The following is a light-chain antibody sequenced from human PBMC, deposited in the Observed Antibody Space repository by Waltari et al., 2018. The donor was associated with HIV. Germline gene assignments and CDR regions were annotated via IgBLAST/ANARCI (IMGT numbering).Light chain of an antibody. CDR3: LTYVSKTSTWQ. Sequence: QSALTQHASVSGNPGPSVTITCTGTDIDIGNYNLVSWFQQHPGKAPKLRIYDVSKRPSGVSSRFSGSKSGYFASLTISGLLAEDESSYYCLTYVSKTSTWQFGGGTYLTV. CDR1: DIDIGNYNL. CDR2: DVS. J-gene: IGLJ3*02. V-gene: IGLV2-23*02.